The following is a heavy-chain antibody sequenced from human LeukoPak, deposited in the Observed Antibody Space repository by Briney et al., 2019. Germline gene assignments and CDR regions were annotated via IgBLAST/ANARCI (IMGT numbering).Heavy chain of an antibody. CDR1: GFSFSSYN. J-gene: IGHJ4*02. D-gene: IGHD3-3*01. Sequence: GGSLRLSCAASGFSFSSYNLNWVRQAPGKGLEWVSSISTSSIYIYYADSVKGRFTISRDNARNSLYLQMNSLRAEDTAVYYCASAKTEGTYYDFWSGYYSTGYYFDYWGQGTLVTVSS. V-gene: IGHV3-21*01. CDR2: ISTSSIYI. CDR3: ASAKTEGTYYDFWSGYYSTGYYFDY.